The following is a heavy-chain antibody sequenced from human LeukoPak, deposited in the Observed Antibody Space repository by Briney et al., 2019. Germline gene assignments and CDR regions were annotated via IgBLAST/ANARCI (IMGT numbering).Heavy chain of an antibody. V-gene: IGHV3-7*01. D-gene: IGHD6-19*01. CDR1: GFTFSTYW. Sequence: GGSLRLSCAASGFTFSTYWMSWVRQAPGKGLEWVANMRQNGGEIYYVDSVKGRFTISRDNAKNSLSLQMNGLRAEDTAVYYCARRVSGREKYFDYWGQGTLVTVSS. CDR3: ARRVSGREKYFDY. J-gene: IGHJ4*02. CDR2: MRQNGGEI.